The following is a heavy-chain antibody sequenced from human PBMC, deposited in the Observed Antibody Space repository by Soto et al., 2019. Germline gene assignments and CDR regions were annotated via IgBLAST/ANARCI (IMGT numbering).Heavy chain of an antibody. Sequence: GGSPRLSCAASGFTFSSYSMNWVRQAPGKGLEWVSSISSSSSYIYYADSVKGRFTISRDNAKNSLYLQMNSLRAEDTAVYYCARDLAAATTVTTEYYYYGMDVWGQGTTVTVSS. D-gene: IGHD4-17*01. CDR1: GFTFSSYS. CDR2: ISSSSSYI. V-gene: IGHV3-21*01. J-gene: IGHJ6*02. CDR3: ARDLAAATTVTTEYYYYGMDV.